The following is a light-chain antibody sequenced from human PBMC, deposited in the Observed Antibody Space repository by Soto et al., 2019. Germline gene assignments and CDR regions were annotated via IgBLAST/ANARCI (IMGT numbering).Light chain of an antibody. CDR1: NSNIGNND. J-gene: IGLJ1*01. V-gene: IGLV1-47*02. Sequence: QSVLTQPPSASGTLGQRVSISCSGSNSNIGNNDVYWYRHLPGTAPRLLIYVDDQRPSGVPDRFSGSKSGTSASLAISGLRSDDEADYYCAAWDDSPSAFVFATGTKVTV. CDR2: VDD. CDR3: AAWDDSPSAFV.